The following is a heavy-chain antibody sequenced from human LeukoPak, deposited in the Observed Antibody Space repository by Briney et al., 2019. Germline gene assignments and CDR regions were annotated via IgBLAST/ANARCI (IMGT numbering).Heavy chain of an antibody. CDR1: GYTFTGYY. CDR3: ARFRGYGDYWFDP. CDR2: INPNSGGT. J-gene: IGHJ5*02. Sequence: ASVKVSCKASGYTFTGYYMHWVRQASGQGLEWMGWINPNSGGTNYAQKFQGRVTMTRDTSISTTYMELSRLRSDDTAVYYCARFRGYGDYWFDPWGQGTLVTVSS. V-gene: IGHV1-2*02. D-gene: IGHD4-17*01.